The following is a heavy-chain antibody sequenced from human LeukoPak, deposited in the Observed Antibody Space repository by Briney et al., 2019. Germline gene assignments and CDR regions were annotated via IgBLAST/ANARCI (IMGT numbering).Heavy chain of an antibody. D-gene: IGHD3-10*01. Sequence: RPSETLSLTCAVYGGSFSGHYWTWIRQPPGKGLEWIGEINHSGSTTYNPSLDSRVTISVDTSKNQFSLRLSSVTAADTAVYYCAGPRYGSGSLDSWGQGTLVTVSS. CDR1: GGSFSGHY. CDR3: AGPRYGSGSLDS. V-gene: IGHV4-34*01. J-gene: IGHJ4*02. CDR2: INHSGST.